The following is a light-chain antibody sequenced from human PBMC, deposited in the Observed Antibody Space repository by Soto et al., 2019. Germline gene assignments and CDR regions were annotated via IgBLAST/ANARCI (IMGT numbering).Light chain of an antibody. V-gene: IGLV2-14*03. J-gene: IGLJ2*01. Sequence: QSALTQPASVSGSPGQTITISCAGTTSDIGSYNFVSWYQQHPGTAPKLIIYEVTNRPLGISSRFSGSKSGNTASLTISGLQAEDEADYYCSSYVNYNTFVVFGGGTKVTVL. CDR2: EVT. CDR3: SSYVNYNTFVV. CDR1: TSDIGSYNF.